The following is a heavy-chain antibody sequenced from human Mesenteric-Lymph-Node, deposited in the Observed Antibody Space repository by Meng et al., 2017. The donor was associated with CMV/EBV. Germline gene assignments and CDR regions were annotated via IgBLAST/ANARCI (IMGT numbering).Heavy chain of an antibody. V-gene: IGHV1-8*01. CDR1: GYTFTSYD. Sequence: SGYTFTSYDINWVRQATGQGLEWMGWMNPNSSNTGYAQKFQGRVTMTRNTSISTAYMELSSLRSEDTAVYYCARVRITMVRTNWFDPWGQGTLVTVSS. D-gene: IGHD3-10*01. CDR2: MNPNSSNT. CDR3: ARVRITMVRTNWFDP. J-gene: IGHJ5*02.